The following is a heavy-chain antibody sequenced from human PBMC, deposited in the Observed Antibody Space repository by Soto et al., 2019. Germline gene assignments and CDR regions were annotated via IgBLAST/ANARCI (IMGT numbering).Heavy chain of an antibody. CDR2: ISGSGGST. CDR3: TRGEIAAAYNWFDP. J-gene: IGHJ5*02. D-gene: IGHD6-13*01. CDR1: GFTFSSYA. Sequence: GGSLRLSCAASGFTFSSYAVSWVRQAPGKGLEWVSAISGSGGSTYYADSVKGRFTISRDNSKNQFSLQLNSVTPEDTAMYYCTRGEIAAAYNWFDPWGQGTLVTVSS. V-gene: IGHV3-23*01.